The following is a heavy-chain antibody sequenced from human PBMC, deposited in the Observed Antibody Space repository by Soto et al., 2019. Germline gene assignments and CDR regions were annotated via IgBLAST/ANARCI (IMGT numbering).Heavy chain of an antibody. CDR1: GFTFSSYA. CDR2: ISYDGSNK. V-gene: IGHV3-30-3*01. Sequence: QVQLVESGGGVVQPGRSLRLSCAASGFTFSSYAMHWVRQAPGKGLEWVAVISYDGSNKYYADSVKARFTISRDNSKNTLYLQMNSLRAEDTAVYYCARDPEEDHRAGAADAFDIWGQGTMVTVSS. J-gene: IGHJ3*02. D-gene: IGHD3-10*01. CDR3: ARDPEEDHRAGAADAFDI.